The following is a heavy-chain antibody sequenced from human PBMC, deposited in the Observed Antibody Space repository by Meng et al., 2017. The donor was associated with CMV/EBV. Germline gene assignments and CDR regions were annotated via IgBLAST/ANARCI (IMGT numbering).Heavy chain of an antibody. CDR2: VSYDGSNK. CDR3: AKEGLEYLAAGYNWFDP. J-gene: IGHJ5*02. CDR1: GFIFSTYA. D-gene: IGHD6-13*01. V-gene: IGHV3-30-3*01. Sequence: GGSLRLSCTVSGFIFSTYAMHWVRQAPGKGLEWVALVSYDGSNKYYADSVKGRFTISRDNSKNTLYLQMNSLRAEDTAVYYCAKEGLEYLAAGYNWFDPWGQGTLVTVSS.